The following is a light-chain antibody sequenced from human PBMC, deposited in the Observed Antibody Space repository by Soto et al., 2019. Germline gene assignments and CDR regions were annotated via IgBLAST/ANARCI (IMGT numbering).Light chain of an antibody. Sequence: QSVLTQPPSVCGAPGQRVTISCTGSSSNIGAGYDVHWYQQLPGTAPKLLIYGNNNRPSGVPDRFSGSKSGTSASLAITGLQAEDEADYYCQSYDSSLSGHVVFGGGTKLTVL. J-gene: IGLJ2*01. CDR3: QSYDSSLSGHVV. CDR1: SSNIGAGYD. V-gene: IGLV1-40*01. CDR2: GNN.